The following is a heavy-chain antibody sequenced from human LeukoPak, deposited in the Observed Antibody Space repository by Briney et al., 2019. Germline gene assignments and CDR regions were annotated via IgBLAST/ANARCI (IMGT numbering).Heavy chain of an antibody. V-gene: IGHV4-34*01. CDR2: INHSEST. CDR1: SGSFSGYS. Sequence: PSETLSLTCAVYSGSFSGYSWSWIRQPPGKGLEWIGEINHSESTNYDPSLKSRVTISVDTSKNQFSLKLSSVTAADTAVYYCARRYSSHRDFDPWGQGTLVTVSS. CDR3: ARRYSSHRDFDP. J-gene: IGHJ5*02. D-gene: IGHD6-19*01.